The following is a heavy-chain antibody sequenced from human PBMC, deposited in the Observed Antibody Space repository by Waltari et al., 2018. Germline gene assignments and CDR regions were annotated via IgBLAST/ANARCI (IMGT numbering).Heavy chain of an antibody. CDR2: ITVGDDT. Sequence: EVQLLESGGGLVQPGGSLRLSCAASGIIFNNFAINWVRLAPGTGLDWVAAITVGDDTFYADSVMGRFTVSRDTSKNTVYLQMNGLRAEDTAIYYCAKPFYNWDDPLHSWGQGTLVAVSS. J-gene: IGHJ4*02. CDR1: GIIFNNFA. CDR3: AKPFYNWDDPLHS. V-gene: IGHV3-23*01. D-gene: IGHD1-20*01.